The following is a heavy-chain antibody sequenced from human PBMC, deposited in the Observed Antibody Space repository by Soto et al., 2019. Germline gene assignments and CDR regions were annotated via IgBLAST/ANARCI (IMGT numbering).Heavy chain of an antibody. CDR3: ACVVVTAIASWFDP. V-gene: IGHV4-59*01. J-gene: IGHJ5*02. Sequence: SETLSLTCTVSGGSISSYYWSWIRQPPGKGLEWIGYIYDSGSTNYNPSLKSRVTISVDTSKNQFSLKLSSVTAADTAVYYCACVVVTAIASWFDPWGQGTLVTVSS. D-gene: IGHD2-21*02. CDR1: GGSISSYY. CDR2: IYDSGST.